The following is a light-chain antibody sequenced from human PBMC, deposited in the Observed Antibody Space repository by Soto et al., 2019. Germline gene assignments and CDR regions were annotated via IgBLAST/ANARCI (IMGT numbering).Light chain of an antibody. CDR1: QSLQQINGEIS. V-gene: IGKV2D-29*01. CDR3: MQSAQVPWT. CDR2: EVS. J-gene: IGKJ1*01. Sequence: DIVITQTPLSLSVTPGQPASISCKSGQSLQQINGEISLYWYLKKPGQPPQLLIYEVSNRLSGVPDRFSGSGSVTDFTLKISRVEAEDVGIYYCMQSAQVPWTFGQGTKVEIK.